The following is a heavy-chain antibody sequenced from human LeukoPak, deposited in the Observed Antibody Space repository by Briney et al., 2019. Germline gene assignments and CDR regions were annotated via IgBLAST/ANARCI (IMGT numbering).Heavy chain of an antibody. CDR2: INPSGGGT. D-gene: IGHD3-22*01. CDR1: GYTFTSYY. CDR3: ARASYYDSSGYPAY. J-gene: IGHJ4*02. Sequence: ASVKVSCKASGYTFTSYYMHWVRQAPGQGLEWMGIINPSGGGTSYAQKFQGRVTITRNTSISTAYMELSSLRSEDTAAYYCARASYYDSSGYPAYWGQGTLVTVSS. V-gene: IGHV1-46*01.